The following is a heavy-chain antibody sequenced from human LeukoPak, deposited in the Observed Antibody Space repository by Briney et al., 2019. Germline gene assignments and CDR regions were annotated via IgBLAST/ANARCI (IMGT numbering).Heavy chain of an antibody. CDR1: GFTYSVYW. Sequence: GGSLRLSCAASGFTYSVYWMSWVRQAPGKGLEWVANIKQDGSQIYYVDFMKGRFTISRDNGKNSLYLQMNSLRAEDTAVYHCARIGYSSSSFDYWGQGTLVTVSS. J-gene: IGHJ4*02. V-gene: IGHV3-7*01. CDR3: ARIGYSSSSFDY. CDR2: IKQDGSQI. D-gene: IGHD6-13*01.